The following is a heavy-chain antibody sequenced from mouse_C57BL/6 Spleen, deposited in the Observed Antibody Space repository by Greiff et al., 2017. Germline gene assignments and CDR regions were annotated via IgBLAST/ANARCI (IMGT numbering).Heavy chain of an antibody. V-gene: IGHV14-1*01. CDR3: TTYLLLRNYFDY. CDR2: IDPEDGDT. D-gene: IGHD1-1*01. Sequence: EVKLMESGAELVRPGASVKLSCTASGFNIKDYYMHWVKQRPEQGLEWIGRIDPEDGDTEYAPKFQGKATMTADTSSNTAYLQLSSLTSEDTAVYYCTTYLLLRNYFDYWGQGTTLTVSS. CDR1: GFNIKDYY. J-gene: IGHJ2*01.